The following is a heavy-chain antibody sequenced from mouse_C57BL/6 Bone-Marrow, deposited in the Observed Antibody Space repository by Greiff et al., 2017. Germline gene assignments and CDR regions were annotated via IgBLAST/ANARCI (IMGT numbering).Heavy chain of an antibody. D-gene: IGHD4-1*01. V-gene: IGHV1-4*01. Sequence: VQRVESGAELARPGASVKMSCKASGYTFTSYTMHWVKQRPGQGLEWIGYINPSSGYTKYNQKFKDKATLTADKSSSTAYMQLSSLTSEDSAVYYCAKERNGTFAYWGQGTLVTVSA. J-gene: IGHJ3*01. CDR2: INPSSGYT. CDR3: AKERNGTFAY. CDR1: GYTFTSYT.